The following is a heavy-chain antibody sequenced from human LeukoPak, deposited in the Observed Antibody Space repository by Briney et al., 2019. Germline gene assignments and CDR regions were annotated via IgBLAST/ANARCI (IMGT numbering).Heavy chain of an antibody. V-gene: IGHV3-23*01. CDR1: GFTSSSYA. CDR3: AKSTAKTYYYDSSGYRYFDY. Sequence: GGSLRLSCAASGFTSSSYAMSWVRQAPGEGLEWVSAISGSGGSTYYADSVKGRFTISRDNSKNTLYLQMNSLRAEDTAVYYCAKSTAKTYYYDSSGYRYFDYWGQGTLVTVSS. CDR2: ISGSGGST. J-gene: IGHJ4*02. D-gene: IGHD3-22*01.